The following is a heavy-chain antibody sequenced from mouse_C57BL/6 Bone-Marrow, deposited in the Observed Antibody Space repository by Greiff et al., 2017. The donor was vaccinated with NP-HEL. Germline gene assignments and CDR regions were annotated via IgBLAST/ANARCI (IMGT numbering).Heavy chain of an antibody. J-gene: IGHJ2*01. V-gene: IGHV5-4*03. CDR1: GFTFSSYA. CDR2: ISDGGSYT. CDR3: ARGEGGYYFDY. Sequence: EVKLVESGGGLVKPGGSLKLSCAASGFTFSSYAMSWVRQTPEKRLEWVATISDGGSYTYYPDNVKGRFTISRDNAKNNLYLQMSHLKSEDTAMYYCARGEGGYYFDYWGQGTTLTVSS.